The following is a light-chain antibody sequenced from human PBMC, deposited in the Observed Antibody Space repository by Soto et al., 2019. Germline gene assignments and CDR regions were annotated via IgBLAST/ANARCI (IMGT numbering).Light chain of an antibody. CDR3: QQSYNIPRAT. Sequence: DIQMTQSPSSLSASVGDSVTITCRASQSISIYLNWYQQKPGKAPKVLIYAASSLQSGVPPRFSGSGSGTDFTLTISSLQSEDFATYYCQQSYNIPRATFGQGTKVEIK. CDR2: AAS. CDR1: QSISIY. J-gene: IGKJ1*01. V-gene: IGKV1-39*01.